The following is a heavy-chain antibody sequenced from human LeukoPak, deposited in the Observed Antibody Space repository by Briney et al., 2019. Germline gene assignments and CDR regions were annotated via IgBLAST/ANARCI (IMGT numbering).Heavy chain of an antibody. CDR1: GGSISSSSYY. CDR3: ARPYGAAGLD. D-gene: IGHD4-17*01. J-gene: IGHJ4*02. CDR2: IYYSGST. V-gene: IGHV4-39*01. Sequence: PSETLSLTCTVSGGSISSSSYYWGWIRQPPGKGLEWIGSIYYSGSTYYNPSLKSRVTISVDTSKDQFSLKLSSVTAADTAVYYCARPYGAAGLDWGQGTLVTVSS.